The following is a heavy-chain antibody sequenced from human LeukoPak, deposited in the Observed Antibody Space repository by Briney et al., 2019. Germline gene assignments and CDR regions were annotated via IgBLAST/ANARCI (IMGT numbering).Heavy chain of an antibody. CDR1: GYSFTSYW. CDR2: IYPGDSDT. D-gene: IGHD2-2*01. V-gene: IGHV5-51*01. Sequence: GASLKISCKGSGYSFTSYWIGWVRQMPGKGLEWMGIIYPGDSDTRYSPSFQGQVTISADKSISTAYLQWSSLKASDTAMYYCAKGGYCSSTSCYGEPGWFDPWGQGTLVTVSS. J-gene: IGHJ5*02. CDR3: AKGGYCSSTSCYGEPGWFDP.